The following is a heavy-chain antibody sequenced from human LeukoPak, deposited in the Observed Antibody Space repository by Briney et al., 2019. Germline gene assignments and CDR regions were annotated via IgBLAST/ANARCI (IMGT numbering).Heavy chain of an antibody. D-gene: IGHD6-19*01. V-gene: IGHV4-30-4*08. CDR3: ARDRKAVAGMDV. CDR2: IFYSGST. J-gene: IGHJ6*03. Sequence: SWVRQAPGKGLEWIGYIFYSGSTYYNPSLKSRVTISVDTSKNQFSLKLSSVTAADTAVYYCARDRKAVAGMDVWGKGTTVTVSS.